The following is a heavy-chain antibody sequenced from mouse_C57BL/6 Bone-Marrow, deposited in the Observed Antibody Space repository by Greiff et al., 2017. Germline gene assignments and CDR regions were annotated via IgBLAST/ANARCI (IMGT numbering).Heavy chain of an antibody. CDR1: GYAFTNYL. CDR2: INPGSGGT. D-gene: IGHD1-1*01. Sequence: QVQLQQSGAELVRPGTSVKVSCKASGYAFTNYLIEWVKQRPGQGLEWIGVINPGSGGTNYNQKFKGKATLTVDTSSSTAYMQLSSLTSEDSAVYYCARAHYYGSHYYYAMDYWGQGTSVTVSS. J-gene: IGHJ4*01. CDR3: ARAHYYGSHYYYAMDY. V-gene: IGHV1-54*01.